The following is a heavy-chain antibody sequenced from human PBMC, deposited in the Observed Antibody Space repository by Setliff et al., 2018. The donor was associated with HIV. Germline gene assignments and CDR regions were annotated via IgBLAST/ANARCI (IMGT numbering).Heavy chain of an antibody. CDR3: AKDDRYYYDTSCSPSNWFDP. CDR2: INPSGGST. Sequence: ASVKVSCKASGYTFIDYYMHWVRQAPGQGLEWMGMINPSGGSTSYAQNIQGRVTMARDTSTHTVYMELTSLRSDDTAVYYFAKDDRYYYDTSCSPSNWFDPWVQGTLVTVSS. V-gene: IGHV1-46*01. J-gene: IGHJ5*02. CDR1: GYTFIDYY. D-gene: IGHD3-22*01.